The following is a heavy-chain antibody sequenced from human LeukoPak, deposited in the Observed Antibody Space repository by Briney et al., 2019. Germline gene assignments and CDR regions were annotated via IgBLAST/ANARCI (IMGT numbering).Heavy chain of an antibody. J-gene: IGHJ5*02. Sequence: ASVKVSCKASGYTFTGYYMHWVRQAPGQGLEWMGWINPNSGGTNYAQKFQGRVTMTRDTSISTAYMELSRLRSDDTAVYYCARALGYCSGGSCYGWFDPWGQGTLVTVSS. CDR2: INPNSGGT. V-gene: IGHV1-2*02. CDR1: GYTFTGYY. CDR3: ARALGYCSGGSCYGWFDP. D-gene: IGHD2-15*01.